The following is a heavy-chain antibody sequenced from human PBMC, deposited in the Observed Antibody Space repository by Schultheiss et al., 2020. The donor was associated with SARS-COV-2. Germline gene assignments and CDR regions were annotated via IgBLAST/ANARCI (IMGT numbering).Heavy chain of an antibody. V-gene: IGHV4-39*07. J-gene: IGHJ4*02. Sequence: SETLSLTCTVSGGSISSSSYYWGWIRQPPGKGLEWIGYIYYSGSTYYNPSLKSRVTISVDTSKNQFSLKLSSVTAADTAVYYCARWEDYGDYGFDYWGQGTLVTVSS. CDR1: GGSISSSSYY. CDR2: IYYSGST. D-gene: IGHD4-17*01. CDR3: ARWEDYGDYGFDY.